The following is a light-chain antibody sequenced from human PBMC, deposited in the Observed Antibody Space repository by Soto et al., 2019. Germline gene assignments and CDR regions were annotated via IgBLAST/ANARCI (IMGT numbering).Light chain of an antibody. J-gene: IGKJ5*01. CDR1: QSVRSN. CDR3: QHYGSSPIT. CDR2: GAS. V-gene: IGKV3-20*01. Sequence: EIVMTQSPATLSASPGERATLSCRSSQSVRSNLAWYQQKPGQAPRLLISGASSRATGIPDRFSGSGSATDFTLTISRLEPEDFALYYCQHYGSSPITFGQGTRLEIK.